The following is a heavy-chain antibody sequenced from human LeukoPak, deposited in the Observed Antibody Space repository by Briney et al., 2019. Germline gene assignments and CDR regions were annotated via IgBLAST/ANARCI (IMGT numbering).Heavy chain of an antibody. Sequence: KSSETLSLTCTVSGGSISSYYWSWIRQPPGKGLEWIGYIYYSGSTNYNPSPKSRVTISVDTSKNQFSLKLSSVTAADTAVYYCARRDYGEHFDYWGQGTLVTVSS. D-gene: IGHD4-17*01. CDR1: GGSISSYY. J-gene: IGHJ4*02. CDR2: IYYSGST. CDR3: ARRDYGEHFDY. V-gene: IGHV4-59*01.